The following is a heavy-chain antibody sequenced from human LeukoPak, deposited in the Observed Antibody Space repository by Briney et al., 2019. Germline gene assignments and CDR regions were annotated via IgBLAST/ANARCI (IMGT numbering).Heavy chain of an antibody. Sequence: PSETLSLTCTVSDGSISSSSYYWGWIRQPPGKGLEWIGSIYYSGSTYYNPSLKSRVTISVDTSKNQFSLKLSSVTAADTAVYYCARRPNIAVALNWFDPWGQGTLVTVSS. D-gene: IGHD6-19*01. J-gene: IGHJ5*02. CDR3: ARRPNIAVALNWFDP. CDR2: IYYSGST. CDR1: DGSISSSSYY. V-gene: IGHV4-39*01.